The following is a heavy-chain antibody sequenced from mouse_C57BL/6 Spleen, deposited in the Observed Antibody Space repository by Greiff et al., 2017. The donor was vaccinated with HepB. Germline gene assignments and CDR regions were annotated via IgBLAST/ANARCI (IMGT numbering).Heavy chain of an antibody. CDR3: ARGATEGFAY. CDR1: GFTFSSYA. Sequence: EVKVEESGGGLVKPGGSLKLSCAASGFTFSSYAMSWVRQTPEKRLEWVATISDGGSYTYYPDNVKGRFTISRDNAKNNLYLQMSHLKSEDTAMYYCARGATEGFAYWGQGTLVTVSA. D-gene: IGHD3-1*01. J-gene: IGHJ3*01. V-gene: IGHV5-4*03. CDR2: ISDGGSYT.